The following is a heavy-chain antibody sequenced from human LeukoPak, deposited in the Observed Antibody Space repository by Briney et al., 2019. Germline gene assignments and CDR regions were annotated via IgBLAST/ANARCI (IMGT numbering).Heavy chain of an antibody. Sequence: PSETLSLTCTVSGGSISSYNWSWIWQPPGKGLEWIGYMYYGRSTNYNPSLKRRVSISIDTSKNQFSLKLSSVTAADTAVYYCARQGLIYDSSDNWFDPWGQGTLVTVSS. V-gene: IGHV4-59*08. CDR1: GGSISSYN. CDR3: ARQGLIYDSSDNWFDP. D-gene: IGHD3-22*01. J-gene: IGHJ5*02. CDR2: MYYGRST.